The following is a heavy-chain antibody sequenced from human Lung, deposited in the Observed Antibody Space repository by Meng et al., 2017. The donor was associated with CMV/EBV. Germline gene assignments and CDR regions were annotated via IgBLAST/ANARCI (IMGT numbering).Heavy chain of an antibody. J-gene: IGHJ4*02. Sequence: GESLKISCAASGFTLKYYGMHWVRQAPGKGLEWVAFIHFDGSNEHYADSVTGRFTISRDNPKNMLCLEINSLRVEDTAVYYCAKAVFGVVIDYSGQGTLVTLSS. CDR3: AKAVFGVVIDY. CDR2: IHFDGSNE. D-gene: IGHD3-3*01. V-gene: IGHV3-30*02. CDR1: GFTLKYYG.